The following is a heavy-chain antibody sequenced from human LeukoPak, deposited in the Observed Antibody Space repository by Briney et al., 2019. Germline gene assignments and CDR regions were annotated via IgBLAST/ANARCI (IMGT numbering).Heavy chain of an antibody. J-gene: IGHJ4*02. V-gene: IGHV4-34*01. D-gene: IGHD5-12*01. Sequence: SETLSLTCAVYGGSFSGYYWSWIRQPPGKGLEWIGEINHSGSTNYNPSLKSRVTISVDTSKNQFSLKLSSVTAADTAVYYCAKYSGYDWDKTYFDYWGQGTLVTVSS. CDR1: GGSFSGYY. CDR3: AKYSGYDWDKTYFDY. CDR2: INHSGST.